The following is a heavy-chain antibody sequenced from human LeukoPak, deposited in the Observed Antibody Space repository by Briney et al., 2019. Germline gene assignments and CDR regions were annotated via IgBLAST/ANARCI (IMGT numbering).Heavy chain of an antibody. Sequence: GGSLRLSCAASGFTFDDYAMHWVRQAPGKGLEWVPLISWDGGSTYYADSVKGRFTISRDNSKNSLYLQMNSLRAEDTALYYCAKDRRDGYNYLDYYYGMDVWGQGTTVTVSS. CDR1: GFTFDDYA. D-gene: IGHD5-24*01. CDR2: ISWDGGST. CDR3: AKDRRDGYNYLDYYYGMDV. V-gene: IGHV3-43D*03. J-gene: IGHJ6*02.